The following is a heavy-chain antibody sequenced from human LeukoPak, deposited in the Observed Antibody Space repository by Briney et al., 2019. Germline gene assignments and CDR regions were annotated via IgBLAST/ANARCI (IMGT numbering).Heavy chain of an antibody. CDR1: GFTFSSYG. D-gene: IGHD3-22*01. J-gene: IGHJ4*02. V-gene: IGHV3-30*02. CDR2: IRYDGSHK. Sequence: QAGGSLRLSCAASGFTFSSYGMHWVRQAPGKGLEWVAFIRYDGSHKYYADSVKGRFTISRDNSKNTLYLQMNSLRAEDTAVYYCARVTYYYDSSGYYYTGYFDYWGQGTLVTVSS. CDR3: ARVTYYYDSSGYYYTGYFDY.